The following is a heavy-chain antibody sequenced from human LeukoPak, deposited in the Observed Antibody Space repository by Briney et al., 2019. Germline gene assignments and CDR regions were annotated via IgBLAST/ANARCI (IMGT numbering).Heavy chain of an antibody. J-gene: IGHJ4*02. Sequence: GGSLRLSCAASGFTFSSYAMSWVRQAPGKGLEWVSAISGSGGNTYYADSVKGRFTISRDNVKNSLYLQMNSLRAEDTAVYYCARPRAGDLDYWGQGTLVTVSS. CDR3: ARPRAGDLDY. V-gene: IGHV3-23*01. CDR1: GFTFSSYA. D-gene: IGHD3-16*01. CDR2: ISGSGGNT.